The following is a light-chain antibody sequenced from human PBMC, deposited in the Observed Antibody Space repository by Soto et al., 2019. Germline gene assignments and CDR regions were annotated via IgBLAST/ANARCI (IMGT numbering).Light chain of an antibody. Sequence: ESVLTQSPATLALSPGERAILSCMASQNVNRYVGWYQQKPGQAPRLLIYDASNRATGIPARFSGSWSGTDFSLTLSGLEPEDFAVYYCHLRVNWPTFGPGTKVDMK. CDR1: QNVNRY. CDR2: DAS. J-gene: IGKJ3*01. CDR3: HLRVNWPT. V-gene: IGKV3-11*01.